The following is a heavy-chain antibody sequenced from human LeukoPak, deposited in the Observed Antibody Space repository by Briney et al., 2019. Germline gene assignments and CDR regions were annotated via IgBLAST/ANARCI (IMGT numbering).Heavy chain of an antibody. J-gene: IGHJ6*03. CDR3: ARLSLWDPMKAHYYYYMDV. CDR2: INPNSGGT. V-gene: IGHV1-2*02. D-gene: IGHD3-10*01. Sequence: ASVKVSCKASGYTFTGYYMHWVRQAPGQGLEWMGWINPNSGGTNYAQKFQGRVTMTRDTSISTAYMELSRLRSDDTAVYYCARLSLWDPMKAHYYYYMDVWGKGTTVTVSS. CDR1: GYTFTGYY.